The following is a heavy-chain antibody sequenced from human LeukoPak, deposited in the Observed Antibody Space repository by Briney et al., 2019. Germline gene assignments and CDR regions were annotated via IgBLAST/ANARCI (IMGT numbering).Heavy chain of an antibody. D-gene: IGHD4-17*01. V-gene: IGHV3-48*03. J-gene: IGHJ5*02. CDR1: GFTFSSYE. CDR2: ISSSGSTI. Sequence: PGGSLRLPCAASGFTFSSYEMNWVRQAPGKGLEWVSYISSSGSTIYYADSVKGRFTISRDNAKNSLYLQMNSLRSDDTAVYYCATAKGDYAYNWFDPWGQGALVTVSS. CDR3: ATAKGDYAYNWFDP.